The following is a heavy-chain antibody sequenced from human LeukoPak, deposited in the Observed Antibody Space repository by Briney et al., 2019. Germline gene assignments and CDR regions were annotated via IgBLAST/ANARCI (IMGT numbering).Heavy chain of an antibody. CDR2: IKQDGSEK. CDR1: GFTFSNAW. CDR3: ARRKFSGSYSSYYYYYYMDV. D-gene: IGHD1-26*01. J-gene: IGHJ6*03. Sequence: GGSLRLSCAASGFTFSNAWMSWVRQAPGKGLEWVANIKQDGSEKYYVDSVKGRFTISRDNAKNSLYLQMNSLRAEDTAVYYCARRKFSGSYSSYYYYYYMDVWGKGTTVTVSS. V-gene: IGHV3-7*01.